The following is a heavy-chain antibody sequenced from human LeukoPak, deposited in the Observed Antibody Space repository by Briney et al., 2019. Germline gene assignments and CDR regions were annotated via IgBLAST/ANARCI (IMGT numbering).Heavy chain of an antibody. J-gene: IGHJ4*02. V-gene: IGHV3-48*04. Sequence: GGSLRLSCVASGFTYSEYSMNWVRQAPGKGLEWVSYISFSSTTTYYADSVKGRFTISRDNAKNSLYLQMNSLRAEDMALYYCAKAGEYQLLAPFDYWGQGTLVTVSS. CDR3: AKAGEYQLLAPFDY. CDR2: ISFSSTTT. D-gene: IGHD2-2*01. CDR1: GFTYSEYS.